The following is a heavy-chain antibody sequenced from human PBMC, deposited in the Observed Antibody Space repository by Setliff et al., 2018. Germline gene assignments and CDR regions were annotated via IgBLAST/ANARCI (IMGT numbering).Heavy chain of an antibody. CDR3: ARGRNITARLLDS. CDR1: GYIFSTYG. CDR2: ISANNGHT. V-gene: IGHV1-18*01. D-gene: IGHD3-10*01. J-gene: IGHJ4*02. Sequence: GASVKVSCKASGYIFSTYGITWVRQAPGQGLEWMGWISANNGHTKYVQKFQGRVTMTTDTSTATAYMELRGLRPDDTAVYYCARGRNITARLLDSWGQGTLVTVSS.